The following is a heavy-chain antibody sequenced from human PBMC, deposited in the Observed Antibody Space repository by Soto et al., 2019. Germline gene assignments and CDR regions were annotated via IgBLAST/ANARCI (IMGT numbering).Heavy chain of an antibody. CDR1: GYTFTGYY. V-gene: IGHV1-2*02. Sequence: QVQLVQSGAEVKKPGASVKVSCKASGYTFTGYYMHWVRQAPGQGLEWMGWINPNSGGTNYAQKFQGRVTMTRDTSISTAYMELSRLRSDDTAVYYCARDVAPFRLYCSGGSCSGGGDYWGQGTLVTVSS. CDR3: ARDVAPFRLYCSGGSCSGGGDY. D-gene: IGHD2-15*01. J-gene: IGHJ4*02. CDR2: INPNSGGT.